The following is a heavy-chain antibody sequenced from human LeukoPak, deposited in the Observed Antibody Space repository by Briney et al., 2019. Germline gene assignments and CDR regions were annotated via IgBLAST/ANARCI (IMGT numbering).Heavy chain of an antibody. J-gene: IGHJ5*02. D-gene: IGHD3-10*01. CDR3: VRGSSGTVVRGIAWAWFDP. V-gene: IGHV3-7*05. CDR2: IKPGGSAK. CDR1: GFTFSNYW. Sequence: GGSLRLSCVASGFTFSNYWMTWVRQAPGKGLEWAANIKPGGSAKHFVDSVRGRFIISRDNAKDSMYLQMNSLRAEDTAVYYCVRGSSGTVVRGIAWAWFDPWGQGTLVTVSS.